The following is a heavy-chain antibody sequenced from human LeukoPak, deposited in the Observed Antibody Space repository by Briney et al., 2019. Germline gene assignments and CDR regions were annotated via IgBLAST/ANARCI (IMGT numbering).Heavy chain of an antibody. CDR1: GGSISGTSYY. V-gene: IGHV4-39*01. CDR2: IHYSGRT. Sequence: SETLSLTCTVSGGSISGTSYYWGWIRQPPGKGPEWIGSIHYSGRTYYKPSLKSRVTISADTSKNQFSLKLTSVTSADTAVYYCARPPGFSTSFWDWGQGTLVTVSS. J-gene: IGHJ4*02. D-gene: IGHD2-2*01. CDR3: ARPPGFSTSFWD.